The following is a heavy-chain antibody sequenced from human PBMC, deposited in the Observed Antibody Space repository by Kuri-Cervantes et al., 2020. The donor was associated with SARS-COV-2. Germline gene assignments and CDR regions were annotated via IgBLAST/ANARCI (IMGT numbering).Heavy chain of an antibody. CDR1: GGSISSYY. Sequence: ESLKISCTVSGGSISSYYWSWIRQPPGKGLEWIGYIYYSGSTNYNPSLKSRVTISVDTSKNQFSLKLSSVTAADTAVYYCARGLRGTIFGVVIDYYYGMDVWGQGTTVTVSS. V-gene: IGHV4-59*01. D-gene: IGHD3-3*01. CDR2: IYYSGST. CDR3: ARGLRGTIFGVVIDYYYGMDV. J-gene: IGHJ6*02.